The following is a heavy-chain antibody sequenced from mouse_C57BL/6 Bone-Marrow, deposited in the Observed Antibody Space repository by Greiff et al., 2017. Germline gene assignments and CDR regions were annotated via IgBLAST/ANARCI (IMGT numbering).Heavy chain of an antibody. CDR1: GFSLTSYG. CDR3: AREGLYYDYDGAMDY. CDR2: LGSGGST. Sequence: VQLQQSGPGLVQPSQSLSITCTVSGFSLTSYGVHWVRQSPGKGLEWLGVLGSGGSTDYNAAFISRLSISKDNSKSQVFFKMNSLQADDTAIYYCAREGLYYDYDGAMDYWGQGTSVTVSS. D-gene: IGHD2-4*01. J-gene: IGHJ4*01. V-gene: IGHV2-2*01.